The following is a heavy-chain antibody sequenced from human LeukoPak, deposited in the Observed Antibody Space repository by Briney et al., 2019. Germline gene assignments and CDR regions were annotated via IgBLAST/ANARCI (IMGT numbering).Heavy chain of an antibody. CDR2: IYYSGST. J-gene: IGHJ5*02. CDR3: ARQVDWFDP. V-gene: IGHV4-59*01. CDR1: GGSISSYY. Sequence: SETLSLTCTVSGGSISSYYWSWIRQPPGKGLEWIGYIYYSGSTNYNPSLKSRVTISVDTSKNQFSLKLSSVTAADTAVYYCARQVDWFDPWGQETLVTVSS.